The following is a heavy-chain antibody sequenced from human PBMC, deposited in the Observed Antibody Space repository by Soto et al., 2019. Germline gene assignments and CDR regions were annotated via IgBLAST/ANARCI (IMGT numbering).Heavy chain of an antibody. Sequence: GGSLRLSCAASGFTFSSYGMHWVRQAPGKGLEWVAVIWYDGSIKYYADSVKGRFTISRDNSKNTLYLQMNSLRAEDTSVYYCARALPGYGSGWPRWYFDYWGQGTLVTVSS. CDR1: GFTFSSYG. J-gene: IGHJ4*02. D-gene: IGHD6-19*01. CDR3: ARALPGYGSGWPRWYFDY. CDR2: IWYDGSIK. V-gene: IGHV3-33*01.